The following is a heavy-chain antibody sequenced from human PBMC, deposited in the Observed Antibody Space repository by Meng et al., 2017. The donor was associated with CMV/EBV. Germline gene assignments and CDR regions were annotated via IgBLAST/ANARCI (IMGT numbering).Heavy chain of an antibody. CDR2: ISSSSSYI. D-gene: IGHD3-10*01. CDR1: GSTFSSYS. Sequence: GESLKISCASSGSTFSSYSVNWVRQAPGKGLEWVSSISSSSSYIYYADSVKGRFTISRDNAKNSLYLQMNSLRAEDTAVYYCARDDHVLWFGESGYYYGMDVWGQGTTVTVSS. V-gene: IGHV3-21*01. CDR3: ARDDHVLWFGESGYYYGMDV. J-gene: IGHJ6*02.